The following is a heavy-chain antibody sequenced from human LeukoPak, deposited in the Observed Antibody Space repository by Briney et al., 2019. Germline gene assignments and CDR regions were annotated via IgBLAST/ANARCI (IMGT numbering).Heavy chain of an antibody. V-gene: IGHV3-21*04. CDR3: AKAVEMATLFDY. CDR2: ISSSSAYI. CDR1: GFTFSNYD. J-gene: IGHJ4*02. Sequence: PGGSLRLSCAASGFTFSNYDMNWVRQAPGKGLEWVSSISSSSAYIYYADSVKGRFTISRDNAKNSLYLQMNSLRAEDTAVYYCAKAVEMATLFDYWAREPWSPSPQ. D-gene: IGHD5-24*01.